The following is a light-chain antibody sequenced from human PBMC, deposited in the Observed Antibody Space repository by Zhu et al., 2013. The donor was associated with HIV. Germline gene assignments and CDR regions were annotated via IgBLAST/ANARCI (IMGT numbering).Light chain of an antibody. V-gene: IGLV2-14*01. CDR3: SSYTSSRLGV. J-gene: IGLJ2*01. Sequence: QSALTQPASVSGSPGQSITISCTGTSSDIGGYNYVSWYQQYPGKAPKLMIFEVTNRPSGVSNRFSGSKSGNTASLTISGLQAEDEADYYCSSYTSSRLGVFG. CDR1: SSDIGGYNY. CDR2: EVT.